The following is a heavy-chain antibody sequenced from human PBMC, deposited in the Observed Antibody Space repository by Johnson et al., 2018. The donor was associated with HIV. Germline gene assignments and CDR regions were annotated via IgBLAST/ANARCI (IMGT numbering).Heavy chain of an antibody. CDR1: GVTFRIHG. CDR3: AKGRYGGAFDI. J-gene: IGHJ3*02. CDR2: ISNDGNNR. Sequence: QVQLVESGGGVVQPGRSLRLSCAASGVTFRIHGFHWVRQAPGKGLEWVAFISNDGNNRYYTASVKGRSTISRDNSKDMLYLQMNSLRAEDMAVYYCAKGRYGGAFDIWGQGTMVTVSS. D-gene: IGHD5-18*01. V-gene: IGHV3-30*18.